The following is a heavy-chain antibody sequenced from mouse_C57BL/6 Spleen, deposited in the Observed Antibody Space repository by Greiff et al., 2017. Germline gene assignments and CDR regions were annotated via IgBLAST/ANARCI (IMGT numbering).Heavy chain of an antibody. D-gene: IGHD4-1*01. J-gene: IGHJ1*03. Sequence: VQLQQSGPGLAKPSPTLSLTCSVTGYSITSDYWNWIRKFPGNKLEYMGYISYSGSTYYNPSLNSRISITRDTSKNQYYLQLNSVTTEDTATYYCARKLTGTLYWYFEVWGTGTTVTVAS. CDR2: ISYSGST. V-gene: IGHV3-8*01. CDR3: ARKLTGTLYWYFEV. CDR1: GYSITSDY.